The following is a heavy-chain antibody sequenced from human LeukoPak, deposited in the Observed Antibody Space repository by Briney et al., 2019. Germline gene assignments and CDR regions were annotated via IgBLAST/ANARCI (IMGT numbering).Heavy chain of an antibody. V-gene: IGHV4-59*01. CDR2: IYYSGST. D-gene: IGHD3-3*01. Sequence: SETLSLTCTVSGGSISSYYWSWIRQPPGKGLEWIGYIYYSGSTNYNPSLKSRVTISVDTSKNQFSLKLSSETAADTAVYYCARDSVTIFAFDPWGQGTLVTVSS. CDR3: ARDSVTIFAFDP. J-gene: IGHJ5*02. CDR1: GGSISSYY.